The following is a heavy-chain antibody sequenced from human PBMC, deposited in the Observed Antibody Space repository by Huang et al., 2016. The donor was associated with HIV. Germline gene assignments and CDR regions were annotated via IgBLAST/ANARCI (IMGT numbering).Heavy chain of an antibody. D-gene: IGHD3-16*02. J-gene: IGHJ4*02. CDR2: VDPEEGET. V-gene: IGHV1-24*01. CDR1: GYTLAALS. CDR3: ATDTPHGAGIILV. Sequence: QVQLVQSGAEVKKPGASVKVSCKVSGYTLAALSMHWVRQAPGKGVEWMGWVDPEEGETAYAQKFQGRGTMTEDRSTGTTYMEVSGLRSEDTAVYYCATDTPHGAGIILVWGQGTLVTVSS.